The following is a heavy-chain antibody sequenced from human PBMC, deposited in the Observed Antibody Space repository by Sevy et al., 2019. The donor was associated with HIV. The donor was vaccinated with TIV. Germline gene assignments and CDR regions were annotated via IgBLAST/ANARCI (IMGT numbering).Heavy chain of an antibody. D-gene: IGHD3-3*02. CDR1: EFTFSSHA. V-gene: IGHV3-23*01. Sequence: GGSLRLSCTASEFTFSSHAVAWVRQAPGKGLEWVSAISGSGENTHYADSVKGRFTISRDNFKNTLYRQMNSLRAEDTALYYCARDGRGISAFDIWGQGTMVTVSS. J-gene: IGHJ3*02. CDR3: ARDGRGISAFDI. CDR2: ISGSGENT.